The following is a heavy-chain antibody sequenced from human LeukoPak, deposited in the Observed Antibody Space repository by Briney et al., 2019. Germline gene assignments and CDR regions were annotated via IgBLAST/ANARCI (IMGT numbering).Heavy chain of an antibody. J-gene: IGHJ4*02. CDR3: ARGARIEYSSGWYVDY. CDR2: INPNSGGT. V-gene: IGHV1-2*02. D-gene: IGHD6-19*01. Sequence: GASVKVSCKASGYTFTGYYMHWVRQAPGQGLEWMGWINPNSGGTNYAQKFQGRVTMTRDTSISTAYMELSRLRSDDTAVYYCARGARIEYSSGWYVDYWGQGTLVTVSS. CDR1: GYTFTGYY.